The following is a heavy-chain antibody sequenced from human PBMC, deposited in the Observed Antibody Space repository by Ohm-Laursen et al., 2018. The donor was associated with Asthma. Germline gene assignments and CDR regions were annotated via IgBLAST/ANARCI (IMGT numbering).Heavy chain of an antibody. D-gene: IGHD3-16*02. CDR3: ARATVGGYYDYIWGSYRYENYYYGMDV. J-gene: IGHJ6*02. V-gene: IGHV3-30-3*01. CDR1: GFTISSYA. Sequence: SLRLSCAASGFTISSYAMHWVRQAPGKGLEWVAVISYDGSNKYYADSVKGRFTISRDNSKNTLYLQMNSLRAEDTAVYYCARATVGGYYDYIWGSYRYENYYYGMDVWGQGTTVTVSS. CDR2: ISYDGSNK.